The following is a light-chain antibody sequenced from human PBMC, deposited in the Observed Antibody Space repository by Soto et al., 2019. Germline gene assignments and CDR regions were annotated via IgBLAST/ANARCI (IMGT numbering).Light chain of an antibody. V-gene: IGLV1-40*01. CDR2: TNS. Sequence: QSVLTQPPSVSGAPGQGVTISCAGTSSNIGAGYDVHWYQQVPGTAPKLLIYTNSNRPSGVPDRFSGSKSGTSASLAITGLQAADEADYYCQSYDSSLSALLFGGGTKLTVL. CDR1: SSNIGAGYD. J-gene: IGLJ3*02. CDR3: QSYDSSLSALL.